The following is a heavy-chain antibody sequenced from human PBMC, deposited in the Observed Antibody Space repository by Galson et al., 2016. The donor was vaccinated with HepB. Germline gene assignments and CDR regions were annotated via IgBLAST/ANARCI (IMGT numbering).Heavy chain of an antibody. CDR3: ERVFRPETLDL. D-gene: IGHD4-23*01. CDR1: GLNFSTFG. V-gene: IGHV3-33*01. Sequence: SLRLSCAVSGLNFSTFGMHWVRQAPGQGLEWVAVLWHDGTNRYYSDSVKGRFTISRDNSNNTLYLQMNSLRVDDTAMYYCERVFRPETLDLWGQGTLVTVSS. CDR2: LWHDGTNR. J-gene: IGHJ5*02.